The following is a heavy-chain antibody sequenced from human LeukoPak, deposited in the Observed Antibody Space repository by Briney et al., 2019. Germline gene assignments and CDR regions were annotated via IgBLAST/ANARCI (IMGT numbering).Heavy chain of an antibody. CDR3: ARDYAFALWDFDY. CDR1: GFTFSSYA. D-gene: IGHD2-21*01. Sequence: GGSLRLSCAASGFTFSSYAMHWVRQAPGKGLEWVAVISYDGSNKYYADSVKGRFTISRDNSKNTLYLQMSSLRAEDTAVYYCARDYAFALWDFDYWGQGTLVTVSS. J-gene: IGHJ4*02. V-gene: IGHV3-30-3*01. CDR2: ISYDGSNK.